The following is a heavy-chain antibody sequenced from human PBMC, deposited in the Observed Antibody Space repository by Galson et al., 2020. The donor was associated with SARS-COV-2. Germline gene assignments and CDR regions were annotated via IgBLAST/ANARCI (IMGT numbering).Heavy chain of an antibody. CDR2: ISYDGSNK. CDR3: ARGGSYRSAFDI. D-gene: IGHD1-26*01. J-gene: IGHJ3*02. CDR1: GFTFSSYA. Sequence: GGSLRLSCAASGFTFSSYAMHWVRQAPCKGLEWVAVISYDGSNKYYADSVKGRFTISRDNSKNTLYLQMNSLRAEDTAVYYCARGGSYRSAFDIWGQGTMVTVSS. V-gene: IGHV3-30-3*01.